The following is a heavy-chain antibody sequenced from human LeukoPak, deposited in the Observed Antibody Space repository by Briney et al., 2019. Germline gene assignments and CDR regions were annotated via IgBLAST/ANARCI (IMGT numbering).Heavy chain of an antibody. CDR3: ARDLESLRDDFWGSPHPPGY. Sequence: GGSLRPSCAASGFSFISYDMNWVRQVPGKGLEWVSAISWNSGSAGYADSVKGRFTISRDNAKNSLYLQMNSLRAEDTALYYCARDLESLRDDFWGSPHPPGYWGQGTLVTVSS. D-gene: IGHD3-3*01. J-gene: IGHJ4*02. CDR2: ISWNSGSA. V-gene: IGHV3-20*04. CDR1: GFSFISYD.